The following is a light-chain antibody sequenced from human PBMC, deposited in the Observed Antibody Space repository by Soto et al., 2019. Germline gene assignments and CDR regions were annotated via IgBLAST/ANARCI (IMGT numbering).Light chain of an antibody. CDR1: SSDVGSYNL. J-gene: IGLJ2*01. CDR3: CSHAGSSIVV. Sequence: QSALTQPASVSGSPGQSITISCTGTSSDVGSYNLVSWYQQHPGKAPKLMIYEGSKRPSGVSNRFSGSKSGNTASLTISGLQAEDEADYYCCSHAGSSIVVFGGGIKLTVL. CDR2: EGS. V-gene: IGLV2-23*01.